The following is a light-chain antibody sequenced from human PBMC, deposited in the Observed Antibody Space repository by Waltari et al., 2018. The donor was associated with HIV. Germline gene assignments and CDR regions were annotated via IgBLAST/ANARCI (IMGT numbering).Light chain of an antibody. J-gene: IGKJ1*01. CDR3: QQYNSYSLWT. Sequence: DIQMTQSPSSLSASVGDRVTITCRATQSISSWLAWFQQKPGKAPKLLIYMASSLESGVPSRFSGSGSGTEFTLTISSLQPDDLATYYCQQYNSYSLWTFGQGTKVEIK. CDR1: QSISSW. CDR2: MAS. V-gene: IGKV1-5*03.